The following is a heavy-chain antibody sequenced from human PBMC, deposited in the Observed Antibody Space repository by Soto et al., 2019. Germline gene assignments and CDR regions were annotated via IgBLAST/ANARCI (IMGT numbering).Heavy chain of an antibody. Sequence: ASVKLSCKASGYTFTGYYMHWLRQAPGQGLEWLGWINPNSGVTKYAQKFQGRVTMTRDTSISTAYMELSRLRSDDTAVYYCARDLIGYSSGFGNSYWGQGTLVTV. CDR1: GYTFTGYY. CDR2: INPNSGVT. J-gene: IGHJ4*02. CDR3: ARDLIGYSSGFGNSY. D-gene: IGHD6-19*01. V-gene: IGHV1-2*02.